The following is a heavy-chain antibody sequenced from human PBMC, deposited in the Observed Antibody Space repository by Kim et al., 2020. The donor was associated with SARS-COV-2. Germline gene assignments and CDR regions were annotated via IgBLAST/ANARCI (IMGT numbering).Heavy chain of an antibody. CDR2: IIPIFGTA. J-gene: IGHJ5*02. CDR3: ASGREPSLSNWNYEHPLPTIVGFDP. Sequence: SVKVSFKASGGTFSSYAISWVRQAPGQGLEWMGGIIPIFGTANYAQKFQGRVTITADESTSTAYMALSSLRSEDTAVYYCASGREPSLSNWNYEHPLPTIVGFDPWGQGPLVTVSS. V-gene: IGHV1-69*13. CDR1: GGTFSSYA. D-gene: IGHD1-7*01.